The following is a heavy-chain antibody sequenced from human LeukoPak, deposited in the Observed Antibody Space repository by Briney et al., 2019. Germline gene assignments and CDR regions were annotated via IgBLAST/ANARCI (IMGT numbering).Heavy chain of an antibody. Sequence: PSETLSLTCAVYGGSFSGYYWSWIRQPPGKGLEWIGEINHSGSTNYNPSLKSRVTISVATSKNKFPLTLSSVTAADTAVYYCGRLQGVYSGYDSFWREGTTVSVCS. D-gene: IGHD5-12*01. V-gene: IGHV4-34*01. CDR1: GGSFSGYY. CDR3: GRLQGVYSGYDSF. J-gene: IGHJ6*01. CDR2: INHSGST.